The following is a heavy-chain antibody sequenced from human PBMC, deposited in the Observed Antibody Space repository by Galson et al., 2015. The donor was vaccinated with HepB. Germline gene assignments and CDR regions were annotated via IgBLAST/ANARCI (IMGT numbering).Heavy chain of an antibody. Sequence: CAISGDSVSSNSAAWNWIRQSPSRGLEWLGRTYYRSKWYNDYAISVKSRITINADTSKNQFSLQLNSVTPEDTAVYFCAGGPNTYFDYWGQGILVTVSA. CDR1: GDSVSSNSAA. V-gene: IGHV6-1*01. J-gene: IGHJ4*02. CDR2: TYYRSKWYN. D-gene: IGHD2/OR15-2a*01. CDR3: AGGPNTYFDY.